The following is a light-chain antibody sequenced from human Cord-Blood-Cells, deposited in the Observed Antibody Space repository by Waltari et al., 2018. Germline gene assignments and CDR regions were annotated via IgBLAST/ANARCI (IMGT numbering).Light chain of an antibody. Sequence: DIVMTQSPDSLAVSLGERATINCKSSQSVLYSSNNKNYLAWYQQKPGQPPKLLIYWAAPRKSGVPDRFSGSGSGTDFTLTISSLQAEDVAVYYCQQYYSTPYTFGQGTKLEIK. J-gene: IGKJ2*01. CDR1: QSVLYSSNNKNY. CDR2: WAA. CDR3: QQYYSTPYT. V-gene: IGKV4-1*01.